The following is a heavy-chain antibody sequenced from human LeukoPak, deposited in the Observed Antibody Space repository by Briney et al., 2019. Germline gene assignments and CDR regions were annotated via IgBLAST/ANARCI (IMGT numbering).Heavy chain of an antibody. CDR1: GITFSSYA. D-gene: IGHD3-3*01. CDR2: ISYDGSNK. J-gene: IGHJ6*03. Sequence: RSLRLSCEASGITFSSYAMHWVRQAPGKGLEWVAVISYDGSNKYYADSVKGRFTISRDDSKNTLYLQMNSLRGEDTAVYYCARAKRITIFGVVISSRDYYYMDVWGKGTTVTVSS. V-gene: IGHV3-30*04. CDR3: ARAKRITIFGVVISSRDYYYMDV.